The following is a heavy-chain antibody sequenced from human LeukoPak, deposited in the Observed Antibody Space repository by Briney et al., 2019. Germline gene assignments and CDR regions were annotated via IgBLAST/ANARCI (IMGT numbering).Heavy chain of an antibody. D-gene: IGHD3-9*01. CDR2: IYYSGST. J-gene: IGHJ4*02. CDR1: GGSISGTTYY. Sequence: SETLSLTCTVSGGSISGTTYYWGWIRQPPGKGLEWIGSIYYSGSTNYNPSLKSRVTISVDTSKNQFSLKLSSVTAADTAVYYCARLGGLRYFDWFENSYFDYWGQGTLVTVSS. CDR3: ARLGGLRYFDWFENSYFDY. V-gene: IGHV4-39*01.